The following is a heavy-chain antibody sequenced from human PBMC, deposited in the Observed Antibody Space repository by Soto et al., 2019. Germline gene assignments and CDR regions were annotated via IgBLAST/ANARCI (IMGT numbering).Heavy chain of an antibody. CDR2: ISRTGDIP. V-gene: IGHV3-23*01. D-gene: IGHD3-22*01. J-gene: IGHJ3*01. CDR1: GFTFSTSA. Sequence: EVQLLESGGGLVQPGGSLRLSCAASGFTFSTSAMSWVRQAPGKGLEWVSAISRTGDIPYYADSVKGRFTISRDNFKNTLYMQMNSVTAEDTAVYYCAKDLGAVVPGGQGTMVTVSS. CDR3: AKDLGAVVP.